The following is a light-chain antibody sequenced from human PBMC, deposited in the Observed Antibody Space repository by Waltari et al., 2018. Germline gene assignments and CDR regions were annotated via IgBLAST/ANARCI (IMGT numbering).Light chain of an antibody. J-gene: IGKJ2*01. V-gene: IGKV3-20*01. CDR3: QQYGSSVLYT. CDR1: QSLTKRY. Sequence: VLTQSPGTLSLSPGERATLSCRASQSLTKRYLAWYQQKPGQAARLLIYGASSRAAGIPDRFRGSGSGTDFTLTISRLEPEDFAVYYCQQYGSSVLYTFGQGTKLEIK. CDR2: GAS.